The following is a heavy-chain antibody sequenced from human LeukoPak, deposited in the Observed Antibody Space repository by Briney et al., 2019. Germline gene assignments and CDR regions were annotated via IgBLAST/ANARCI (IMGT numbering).Heavy chain of an antibody. J-gene: IGHJ4*02. CDR2: ISYDGSNK. CDR3: ARASDPYDSYPDY. V-gene: IGHV3-30-3*01. D-gene: IGHD3-22*01. Sequence: GGSLRLSCAASGFTFRSYAMHWVRQAPGKGLECVAVISYDGSNKYYADSVKGRFTISRDNSKNTLYLQMNSLRAEDTAMYYCARASDPYDSYPDYWGQGTLVTVSS. CDR1: GFTFRSYA.